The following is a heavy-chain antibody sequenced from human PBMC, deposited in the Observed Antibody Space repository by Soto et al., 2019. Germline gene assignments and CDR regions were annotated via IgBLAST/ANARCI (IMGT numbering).Heavy chain of an antibody. CDR2: IYYSGST. V-gene: IGHV4-61*01. CDR1: GGSVSSGSYY. J-gene: IGHJ5*02. Sequence: QVQLQESGPGLVKPSETLSLTCTVSGGSVSSGSYYWSWIRQPPGKGLEWIGYIYYSGSTTYNPSLKSRVTISVDTSKNQFSLKLSSVTAADTAVYYCARVSMVRGVIFWFDPWGQGTLVTVSS. CDR3: ARVSMVRGVIFWFDP. D-gene: IGHD3-10*01.